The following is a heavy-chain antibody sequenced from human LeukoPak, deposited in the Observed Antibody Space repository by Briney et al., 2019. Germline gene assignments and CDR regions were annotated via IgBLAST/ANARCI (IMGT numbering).Heavy chain of an antibody. V-gene: IGHV4-34*01. J-gene: IGHJ3*02. Sequence: PSETLSLTCAVYGGSFSGYYWSWIRQPPGKGLEWIGEINHSGSTKYNPSLKSRVAISVDTSKNQFSLKLSSVTAADTAVYYCAIAGGWYAFDIWGQGTMVTVSS. D-gene: IGHD2-15*01. CDR3: AIAGGWYAFDI. CDR1: GGSFSGYY. CDR2: INHSGST.